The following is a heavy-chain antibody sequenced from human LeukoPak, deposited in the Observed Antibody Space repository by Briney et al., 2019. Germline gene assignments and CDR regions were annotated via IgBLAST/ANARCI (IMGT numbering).Heavy chain of an antibody. D-gene: IGHD6-13*01. J-gene: IGHJ5*02. CDR2: INHSGST. CDR1: GGSFSGYY. V-gene: IGHV4-34*01. CDR3: AREEEQQLVQWFDP. Sequence: SETLSLTCAVYGGSFSGYYWSWIRQPPGKGLEWIGEINHSGSTNYNPSLKSRVTISVDTSKNQFSLKLSSVTAADTAVYYCAREEEQQLVQWFDPWGQGTLVTVSS.